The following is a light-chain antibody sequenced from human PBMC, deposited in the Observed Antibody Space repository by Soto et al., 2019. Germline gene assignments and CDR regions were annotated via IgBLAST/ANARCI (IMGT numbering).Light chain of an antibody. CDR2: DDS. V-gene: IGLV3-21*02. Sequence: SCVLTQPPSVSVAPGQTARITCGGNNIGRDSVQWYQQRSGQAPVLVVWDDSDRPSGIPERFSGSNSGNTATLTITRVEAGDEADYYCQVWDSSGDHVIFGGGTKLTVL. CDR1: NIGRDS. CDR3: QVWDSSGDHVI. J-gene: IGLJ2*01.